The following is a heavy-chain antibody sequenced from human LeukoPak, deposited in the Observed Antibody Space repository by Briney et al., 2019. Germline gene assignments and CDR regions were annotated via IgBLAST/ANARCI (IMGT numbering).Heavy chain of an antibody. CDR2: ISGSGGST. V-gene: IGHV3-23*01. J-gene: IGHJ4*02. CDR3: AKAPKGYGSGSPPGY. D-gene: IGHD3-10*01. CDR1: GFTFSIYA. Sequence: PGGSLRLSCAASGFTFSIYAMSLVRQAPGKGLEWVSAISGSGGSTYYADSVKGRFTISRDNSKNTLYLQMNSLRAEDTAVYYCAKAPKGYGSGSPPGYWGQGTLVTVSS.